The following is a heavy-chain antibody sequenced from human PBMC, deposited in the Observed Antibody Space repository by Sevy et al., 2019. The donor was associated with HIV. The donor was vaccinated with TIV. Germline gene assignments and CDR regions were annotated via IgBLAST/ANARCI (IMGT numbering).Heavy chain of an antibody. Sequence: SETLSLTCIVSGGSISGYYWSWIRQPPGKGLEWIAYIHYSGNTNYSPSLKSRVTISVDTSKNQFSLKLSSLTAADTAVYYCARHRSGWAFDYWGQGTLVTVSS. CDR1: GGSISGYY. J-gene: IGHJ4*02. CDR2: IHYSGNT. V-gene: IGHV4-59*08. CDR3: ARHRSGWAFDY. D-gene: IGHD6-19*01.